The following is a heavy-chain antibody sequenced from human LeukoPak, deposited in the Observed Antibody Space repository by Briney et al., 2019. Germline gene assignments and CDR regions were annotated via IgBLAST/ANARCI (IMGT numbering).Heavy chain of an antibody. J-gene: IGHJ6*02. CDR2: IYSGGNT. Sequence: GGSLRLSCAASGFTVSSIYMSWVRQAPGKGLEWVSVIYSGGNTYYADSVKGRFTISRDNSKNTPYLQRNSLRAEDTAVYYCASGYYYGMDVWGQGTTVTVSS. V-gene: IGHV3-53*01. CDR1: GFTVSSIY. CDR3: ASGYYYGMDV.